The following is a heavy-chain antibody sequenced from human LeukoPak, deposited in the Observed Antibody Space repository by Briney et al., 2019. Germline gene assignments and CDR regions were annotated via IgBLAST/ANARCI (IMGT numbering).Heavy chain of an antibody. Sequence: GGSLRLSCAASGFTFSDYDMHWARQATGKGLEWVSAIGTAGDTYYTGSVKGRFTISRENAKNSLYLQMNSLRAGDTAVYYCARVAKERVGGVHYFDYWGQGTLVTVSS. V-gene: IGHV3-13*01. CDR3: ARVAKERVGGVHYFDY. CDR1: GFTFSDYD. CDR2: IGTAGDT. D-gene: IGHD1-1*01. J-gene: IGHJ4*02.